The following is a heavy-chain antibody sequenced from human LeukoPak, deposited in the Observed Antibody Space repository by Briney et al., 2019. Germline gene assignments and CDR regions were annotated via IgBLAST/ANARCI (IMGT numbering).Heavy chain of an antibody. J-gene: IGHJ4*02. CDR1: GYIFTNYY. Sequence: ASVKVSCKASGYIFTNYYLYWVRQAPGQGLEWMGVINPVGGVTTYAQRFQGRVTMTRDTSTSTFDMELSSLKSEDTAVYYCARLWSYYDNSGFFEDYWGQGTLVTVSS. D-gene: IGHD3-22*01. CDR3: ARLWSYYDNSGFFEDY. CDR2: INPVGGVT. V-gene: IGHV1-46*01.